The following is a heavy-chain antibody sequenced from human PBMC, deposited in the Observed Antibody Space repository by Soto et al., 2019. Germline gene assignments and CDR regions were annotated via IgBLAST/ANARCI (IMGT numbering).Heavy chain of an antibody. V-gene: IGHV1-2*02. Sequence: ASVKVSCKTSGYTFTGHHIHWVRQAPGQGLEWMGWINPISGGTKYREKFQGRVSITRDKSSSTAYMELSSLTSDDSAVYYCAKDGRHCSGGSCPQGHWGQGTLVTVSS. CDR2: INPISGGT. CDR3: AKDGRHCSGGSCPQGH. D-gene: IGHD2-15*01. J-gene: IGHJ4*02. CDR1: GYTFTGHH.